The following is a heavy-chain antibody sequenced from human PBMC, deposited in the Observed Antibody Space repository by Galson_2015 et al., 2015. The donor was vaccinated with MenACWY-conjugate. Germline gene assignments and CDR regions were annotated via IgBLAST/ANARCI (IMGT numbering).Heavy chain of an antibody. CDR2: IGNSGSPI. Sequence: SLRLSCAASGFTLMCYNMNWVRQAPGKGREWISFIGNSGSPIYYADSVKGRFTISRDNAKNSLFLHMNSLRAEDTAVYYCARGTYRSGSSIWGQGTLVTVSS. CDR1: GFTLMCYN. J-gene: IGHJ4*02. D-gene: IGHD6-19*01. CDR3: ARGTYRSGSSI. V-gene: IGHV3-48*04.